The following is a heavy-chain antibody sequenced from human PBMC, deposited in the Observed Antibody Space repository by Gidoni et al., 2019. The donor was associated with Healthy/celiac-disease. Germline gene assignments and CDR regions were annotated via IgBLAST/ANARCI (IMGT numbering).Heavy chain of an antibody. D-gene: IGHD6-13*01. CDR2: IKSKTDGGTT. Sequence: EVQLVESGGGWVKPGGSLRLSCAASGFTFSNAWMSWVRQAPGKGLEWVGLIKSKTDGGTTDYVPPVKGRFTISRDDSKTTLYLQMNSLKTEDTAVYYCTTYSSSWYDLDFDYWGQGTLVTVSS. V-gene: IGHV3-15*01. CDR3: TTYSSSWYDLDFDY. CDR1: GFTFSNAW. J-gene: IGHJ4*02.